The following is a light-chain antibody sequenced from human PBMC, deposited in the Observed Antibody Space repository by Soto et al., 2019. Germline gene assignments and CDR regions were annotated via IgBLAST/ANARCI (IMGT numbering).Light chain of an antibody. Sequence: DIQMTQSPSTLSASVGDRVTITCRASQSISSWLAWYQQKPGKAPKLLIYDASSLESRVPSRFSGSGSGTEFTLTISSLQPDDFATYYCQQYNSYSYTFGQGTKLKIK. CDR3: QQYNSYSYT. J-gene: IGKJ2*01. CDR2: DAS. V-gene: IGKV1-5*01. CDR1: QSISSW.